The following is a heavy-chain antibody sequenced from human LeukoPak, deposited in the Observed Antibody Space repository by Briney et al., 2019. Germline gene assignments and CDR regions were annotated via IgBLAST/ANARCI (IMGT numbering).Heavy chain of an antibody. CDR3: ARTSSGPRGYFDY. J-gene: IGHJ4*02. CDR1: GFTFSTYA. Sequence: PGGSLRLSCAASGFTFSTYAMHWVRQAPGKGLEWVAVISHDGSNKYYADSVKGRFTISRDNSKNTLYLQMNSLRAEDTAVYYCARTSSGPRGYFDYWGQGTLVTVSS. CDR2: ISHDGSNK. D-gene: IGHD3-22*01. V-gene: IGHV3-30*03.